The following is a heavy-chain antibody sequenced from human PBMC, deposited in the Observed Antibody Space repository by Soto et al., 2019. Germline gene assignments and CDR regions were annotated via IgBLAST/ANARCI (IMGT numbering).Heavy chain of an antibody. CDR1: GCSIPSLNW. D-gene: IGHD4-17*01. CDR3: ARETYGDYVGYFDP. CDR2: IYHSGNS. J-gene: IGHJ5*02. V-gene: IGHV4-4*02. Sequence: SDILTLTFAVTGCSIPSLNWWSGVRQPPGRGLEWIGEIYHSGNSNYNPSLKSRVTLSVDKSKNQFSLNLTSVTAADTAVYYCARETYGDYVGYFDPWGQGIQVTVS.